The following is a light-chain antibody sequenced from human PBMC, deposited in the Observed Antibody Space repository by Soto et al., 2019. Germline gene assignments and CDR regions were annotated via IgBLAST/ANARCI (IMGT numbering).Light chain of an antibody. CDR3: QQYGSSPT. CDR1: QSVSSY. Sequence: EIVLTQSPATLSLSPGERATLSCRASQSVSSYLAWYQQKPGQAPRLLIYGASNRATGIPARFSGSGSGTDFTLTISRLAPEDFAVYYCQQYGSSPTFGEGTRLEIK. CDR2: GAS. V-gene: IGKV3-20*01. J-gene: IGKJ5*01.